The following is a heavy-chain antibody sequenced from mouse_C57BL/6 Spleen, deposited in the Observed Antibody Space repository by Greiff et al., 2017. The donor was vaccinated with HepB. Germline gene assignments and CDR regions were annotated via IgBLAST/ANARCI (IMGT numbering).Heavy chain of an antibody. CDR3: GRGGDAYWYFDV. J-gene: IGHJ1*03. Sequence: EVQLQQSGPELVKPGASVKISCKASGYTFTDYYMNWVKQSHGKSLEWIGDINPNNGGTSYNQKFKGKATLTVDKSSSTAYMELRSLTSEDSAVYYCGRGGDAYWYFDVWGTGTTVTVSS. D-gene: IGHD3-3*01. V-gene: IGHV1-26*01. CDR1: GYTFTDYY. CDR2: INPNNGGT.